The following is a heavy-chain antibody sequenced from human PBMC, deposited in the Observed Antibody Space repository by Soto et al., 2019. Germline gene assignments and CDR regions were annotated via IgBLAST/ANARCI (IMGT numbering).Heavy chain of an antibody. V-gene: IGHV3-30*18. CDR1: GFTFSSYG. Sequence: PGGSLRLSFAASGFTFSSYGMHWVRQAPGKGLEGVSFIAYDGSNKSYADSVKGRFTISRDNAKNKLYLKMNSLRAEETAVYYFANDRREFIWFGELLYPDYYHSYYGMHXWGQGTMVTVS. CDR3: ANDRREFIWFGELLYPDYYHSYYGMHX. CDR2: IAYDGSNK. J-gene: IGHJ6*02. D-gene: IGHD3-10*01.